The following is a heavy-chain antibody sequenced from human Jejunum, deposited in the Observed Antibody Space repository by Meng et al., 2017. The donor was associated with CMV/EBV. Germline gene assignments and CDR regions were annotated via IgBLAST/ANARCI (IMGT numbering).Heavy chain of an antibody. D-gene: IGHD3-3*01. V-gene: IGHV4-4*07. Sequence: QVQLHESGPSLVQPLRTLSLTCTDSGGSMNSYDWTCIRQPAGKGLEWIGHIYSSGITNYNPSLKSRVIMSLDTSKNQFSMKRSSVTAADTALYYCAREVQTSLFRSTLGKGWFDPWGQGTLVTVSS. CDR2: IYSSGIT. CDR1: GGSMNSYD. CDR3: AREVQTSLFRSTLGKGWFDP. J-gene: IGHJ5*02.